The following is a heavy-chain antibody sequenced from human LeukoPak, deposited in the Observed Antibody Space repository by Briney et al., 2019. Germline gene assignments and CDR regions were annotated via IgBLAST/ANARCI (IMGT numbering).Heavy chain of an antibody. Sequence: SETLSLTCAVYGGSFSGYYWSWIRQPPGKGLEWIGEINHSGSTNYNPSLKSRVTISVDTSKNQFSLKLSSVTAADTAVCYCASGGVDCSSTSCFSSDPWGQGTLVTVSS. V-gene: IGHV4-34*01. CDR3: ASGGVDCSSTSCFSSDP. CDR2: INHSGST. J-gene: IGHJ5*02. CDR1: GGSFSGYY. D-gene: IGHD2-2*01.